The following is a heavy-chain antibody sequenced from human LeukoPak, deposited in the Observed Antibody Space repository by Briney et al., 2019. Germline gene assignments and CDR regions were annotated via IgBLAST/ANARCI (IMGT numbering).Heavy chain of an antibody. CDR3: AKGRQTPPTN. D-gene: IGHD2-2*01. V-gene: IGHV3-30*04. J-gene: IGHJ4*02. CDR1: GFTFSSYA. Sequence: GGSLRLSCAASGFTFSSYAIHWVRQAPGKGLEWVAVISYDGSNKYYADSVKGRFTISRDNSKNTLYLQMNSLRAEDTAVYYCAKGRQTPPTNWGQGTLVTVSS. CDR2: ISYDGSNK.